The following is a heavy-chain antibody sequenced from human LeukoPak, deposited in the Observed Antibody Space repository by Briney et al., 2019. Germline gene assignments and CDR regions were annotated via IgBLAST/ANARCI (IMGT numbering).Heavy chain of an antibody. Sequence: PGGSLRLSCAASGFTFSSYWMSWVRQAPGKGLEWVANIKQDGSEKYYVDSVEGRFTISRDNAKNSLYLQMNSLRAEDTAVYYCARDNPLLWFGELLGAHFVYWGQGTLVTVSS. V-gene: IGHV3-7*01. CDR3: ARDNPLLWFGELLGAHFVY. D-gene: IGHD3-10*01. CDR1: GFTFSSYW. J-gene: IGHJ4*02. CDR2: IKQDGSEK.